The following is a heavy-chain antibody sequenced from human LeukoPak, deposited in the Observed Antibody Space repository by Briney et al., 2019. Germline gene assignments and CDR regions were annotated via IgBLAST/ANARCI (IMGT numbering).Heavy chain of an antibody. J-gene: IGHJ4*02. Sequence: PGGSLRLSCETSGFTFSNYAMSWVRQAPGKGLEWVSAISGSGSRTYYADSVKARFTVSRDNSKNILYLQMHSLTVEDTAMYYCAEDYNAFDFWGQGTLVTVSS. V-gene: IGHV3-23*01. CDR2: ISGSGSRT. CDR1: GFTFSNYA. D-gene: IGHD1-1*01. CDR3: AEDYNAFDF.